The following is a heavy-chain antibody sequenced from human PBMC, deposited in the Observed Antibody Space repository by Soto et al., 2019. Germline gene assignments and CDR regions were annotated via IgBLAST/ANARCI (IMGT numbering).Heavy chain of an antibody. CDR2: ISGSGGST. J-gene: IGHJ4*02. CDR1: GFTFSSYA. V-gene: IGHV3-23*01. CDR3: GKDTQNTVSHLDY. D-gene: IGHD4-4*01. Sequence: GGSLSLSCAASGFTFSSYAMSWVRQAPGKGLEWISAISGSGGSTDYADSVKGRFTISRDNSKNTLYLQMNSLRAEDTAVYYCGKDTQNTVSHLDYWGQGTLVTVSS.